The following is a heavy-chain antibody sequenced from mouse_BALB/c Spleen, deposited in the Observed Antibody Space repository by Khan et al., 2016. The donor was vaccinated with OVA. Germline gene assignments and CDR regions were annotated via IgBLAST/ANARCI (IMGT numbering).Heavy chain of an antibody. CDR2: IIYTGYT. V-gene: IGHV3-8*02. Sequence: EVQLQESGPSLVKPSQTLSLTCSVTGDSITSGYWNWIRKFPGNKLEYMGYIIYTGYTYYNPSLKSRISITRHTSKTQYYLQLNSVTADDTATYYCAISTDRYAFFYWGQGTLVTGSA. CDR1: GDSITSGY. CDR3: AISTDRYAFFY. D-gene: IGHD2-14*01. J-gene: IGHJ3*01.